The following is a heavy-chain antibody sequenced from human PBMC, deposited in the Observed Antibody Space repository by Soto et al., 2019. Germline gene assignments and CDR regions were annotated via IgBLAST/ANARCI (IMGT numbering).Heavy chain of an antibody. J-gene: IGHJ5*01. D-gene: IGHD3-9*01. Sequence: GGSLRLSCAASGFTFSSYSMNWVRQAPGKGLEWVSSISSSSSYIYYADSVKGRFTISRDNAKNSLYLQMNSLRAEDTAVYYCARVGGDILTGYNWIDFWGQGILVTVSS. CDR1: GFTFSSYS. V-gene: IGHV3-21*01. CDR3: ARVGGDILTGYNWIDF. CDR2: ISSSSSYI.